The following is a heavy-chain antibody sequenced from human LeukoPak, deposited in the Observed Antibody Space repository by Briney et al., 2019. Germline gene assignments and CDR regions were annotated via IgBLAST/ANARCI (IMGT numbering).Heavy chain of an antibody. CDR2: ISYDGSNK. V-gene: IGHV3-30*18. J-gene: IGHJ4*02. CDR1: GFTFSSYG. D-gene: IGHD5-12*01. CDR3: AKDSKSAIVATMEFDY. Sequence: GGSLRLSCAASGFTFSSYGMHWVRQAPGKGLEWVAVISYDGSNKYYADSVKGRFTISRDNSKNTLYLQTNSLRAEDTAVYYCAKDSKSAIVATMEFDYWGQGTLVTVSS.